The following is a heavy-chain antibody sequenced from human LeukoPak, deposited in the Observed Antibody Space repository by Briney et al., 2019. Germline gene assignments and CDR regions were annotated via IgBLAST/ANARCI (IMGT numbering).Heavy chain of an antibody. CDR3: ARDSWGMDV. CDR2: ISYDGSNK. CDR1: GFIFSTYA. V-gene: IGHV3-30*03. J-gene: IGHJ6*02. Sequence: GRSLRLSCAASGFIFSTYAMHWVRQAPGKGLEWVAVISYDGSNKYYADSVKGRFTISRDNSKNTLYLQMNSLRAEDTAVYYCARDSWGMDVWGQGTTVTVSS.